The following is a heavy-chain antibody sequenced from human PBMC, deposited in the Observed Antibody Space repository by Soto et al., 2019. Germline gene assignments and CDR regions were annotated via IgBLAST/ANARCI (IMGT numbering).Heavy chain of an antibody. D-gene: IGHD2-15*01. J-gene: IGHJ4*02. CDR3: ARTKCSGGSCYSWSLDY. CDR2: RYYSEST. CDR1: GGSITTGGYY. Sequence: SETLSLTCTVSGGSITTGGYYWSWIRQLPGKGLEWIGHRYYSESTYCNPSLKSRVSISLDTSKNQFSLKLSFVTAADTAMYYCARTKCSGGSCYSWSLDYWGQGTPVTLSS. V-gene: IGHV4-31*03.